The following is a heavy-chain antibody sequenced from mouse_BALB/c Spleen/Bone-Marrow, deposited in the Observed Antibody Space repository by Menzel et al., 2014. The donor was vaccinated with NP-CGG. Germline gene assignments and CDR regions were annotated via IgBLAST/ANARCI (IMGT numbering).Heavy chain of an antibody. J-gene: IGHJ2*01. CDR3: SRNSNYSFDY. CDR1: GFTFSNYA. D-gene: IGHD2-5*01. V-gene: IGHV5-9-4*01. CDR2: ISNGGNYT. Sequence: EVHLVESGGALVKPGGSLKLSCAASGFTFSNYAMSWVRQSPEKRLEWVAEISNGGNYTYYPDTVTGRFTISRDNAKNTLYREMSSLRSEDTAMYYCSRNSNYSFDYWGQGTTLTVSS.